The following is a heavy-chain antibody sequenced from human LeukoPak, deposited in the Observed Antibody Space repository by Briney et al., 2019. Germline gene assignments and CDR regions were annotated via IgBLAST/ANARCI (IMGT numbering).Heavy chain of an antibody. J-gene: IGHJ5*02. Sequence: KPSETLSLTCIVSGGSISTSDNYWDWIRQPPGKGLEWIGRMHNTMSTYYNPSLKSRVTMSIDRSTNKFSLKLSSVTVADTAVYYCARDARDGSGTYLHIFDRWGQGTLVTVSS. CDR2: MHNTMST. CDR3: ARDARDGSGTYLHIFDR. V-gene: IGHV4-39*07. CDR1: GGSISTSDNY. D-gene: IGHD3-22*01.